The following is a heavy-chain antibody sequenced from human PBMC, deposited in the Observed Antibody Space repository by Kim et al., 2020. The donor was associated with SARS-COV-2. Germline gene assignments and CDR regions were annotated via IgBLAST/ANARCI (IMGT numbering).Heavy chain of an antibody. CDR3: ARELVVGGLDY. D-gene: IGHD6-6*01. J-gene: IGHJ4*02. Sequence: STYYADAVKGRFTISSDNSKNPLYLQMTSLRAEDTAVYYCARELVVGGLDYWGQGTLVTVSS. V-gene: IGHV3-66*01. CDR2: ST.